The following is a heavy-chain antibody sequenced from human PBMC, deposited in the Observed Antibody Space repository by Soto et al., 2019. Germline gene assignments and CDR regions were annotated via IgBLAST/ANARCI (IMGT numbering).Heavy chain of an antibody. J-gene: IGHJ5*02. Sequence: QLQLQESGPGLVKPSETLSLTCTVSGGSISSSSYYWGWIRQPPGKGLEWIGSIYYSGSTYYNPSLKRRVTISVDTSKNQFSLKLSSVTAADTAVYYCARRYYDFWSGYSNWFDPWGQGTLVTVSS. CDR2: IYYSGST. V-gene: IGHV4-39*01. CDR3: ARRYYDFWSGYSNWFDP. CDR1: GGSISSSSYY. D-gene: IGHD3-3*01.